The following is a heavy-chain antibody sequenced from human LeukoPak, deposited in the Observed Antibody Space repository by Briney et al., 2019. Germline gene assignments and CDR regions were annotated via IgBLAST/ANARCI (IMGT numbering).Heavy chain of an antibody. CDR3: ARRRTINNFNEFGYRSYGLDV. V-gene: IGHV3-30-3*01. CDR1: GFTFSSYA. Sequence: PGRSLRLSCAASGFTFSSYAMHWVRQAPGKGLEWVAVISYDGSNKYYADSVKGRFTISRDNSKNTLYLQMNSLRVEDTAVYYCARRRTINNFNEFGYRSYGLDVWGRGTTVTVSS. CDR2: ISYDGSNK. D-gene: IGHD6-25*01. J-gene: IGHJ6*02.